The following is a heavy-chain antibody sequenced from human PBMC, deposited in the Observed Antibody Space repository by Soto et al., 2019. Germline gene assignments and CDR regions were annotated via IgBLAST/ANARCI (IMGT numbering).Heavy chain of an antibody. V-gene: IGHV3-53*01. Sequence: QLVASGGGLIQPGESLTLSCEASGFSVTNNSMYWVRQAPGKGLEWVSLIYSGGGTHYADFVNGRFIISRDNSKNTLHLQMDKLRAEDTAIYYCARDIACSSSSCQGDNFDIWGRGTLVTVSP. CDR2: IYSGGGT. J-gene: IGHJ3*02. D-gene: IGHD2-2*01. CDR1: GFSVTNNS. CDR3: ARDIACSSSSCQGDNFDI.